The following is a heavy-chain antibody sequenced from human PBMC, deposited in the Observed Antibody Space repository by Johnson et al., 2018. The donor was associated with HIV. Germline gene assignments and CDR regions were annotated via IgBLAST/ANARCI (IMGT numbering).Heavy chain of an antibody. CDR2: ISYDGSNK. CDR3: AREGGLTGAFDI. V-gene: IGHV3-30*04. CDR1: AFSFSNYP. Sequence: QVQLLESGGGLVQPGGSLRLSCAASAFSFSNYPMHWVRQAPGKGLEWVAVISYDGSNKYYADSVKGRFTISRDNSKNTLYLQMNSLRAEDTAVYYCAREGGLTGAFDIWGQGTMVTVSS. D-gene: IGHD3-16*01. J-gene: IGHJ3*02.